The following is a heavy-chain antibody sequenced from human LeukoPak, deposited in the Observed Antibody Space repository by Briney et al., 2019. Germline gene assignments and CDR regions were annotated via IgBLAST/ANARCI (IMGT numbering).Heavy chain of an antibody. Sequence: ASVKVSCKASGGTFSSYAISWVRQAPGQGLEWMGGIIPIFGTANYAQKFQGRVTITTDESTSTAYMELSSLRSEDTAVYYCARESTNPIAARIFDYWGQGTLVTVSS. CDR1: GGTFSSYA. CDR3: ARESTNPIAARIFDY. CDR2: IIPIFGTA. V-gene: IGHV1-69*05. D-gene: IGHD6-6*01. J-gene: IGHJ4*02.